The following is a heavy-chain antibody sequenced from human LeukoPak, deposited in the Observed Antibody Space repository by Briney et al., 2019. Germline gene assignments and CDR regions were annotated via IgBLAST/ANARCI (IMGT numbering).Heavy chain of an antibody. V-gene: IGHV3-33*06. CDR2: IWYDGSNE. J-gene: IGHJ4*02. CDR1: GFTFSSYG. Sequence: GGSLRLSCAASGFTFSSYGMHWDRQAPGRGLEWVEVIWYDGSNEYYADSVKGRVTIFRDNSKNTLYLQMNSLRAEDTAVYYCANDQGGSWGQGTLVTVSP. CDR3: ANDQGGS.